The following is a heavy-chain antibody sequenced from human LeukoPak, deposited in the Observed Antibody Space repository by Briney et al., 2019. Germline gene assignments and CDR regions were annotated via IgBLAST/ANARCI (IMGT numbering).Heavy chain of an antibody. CDR1: GFTFSSYA. J-gene: IGHJ4*02. Sequence: GGSLRLSCAASGFTFSSYAMSWVRQAPGKGLEWVSAISGSGGSTYYADSVKGRFTISRDNSKNTLYLQMNSLRAEDTAVYYCARDGSSGWYEMFDYWGQGTLVTVSS. V-gene: IGHV3-23*01. CDR3: ARDGSSGWYEMFDY. D-gene: IGHD6-19*01. CDR2: ISGSGGST.